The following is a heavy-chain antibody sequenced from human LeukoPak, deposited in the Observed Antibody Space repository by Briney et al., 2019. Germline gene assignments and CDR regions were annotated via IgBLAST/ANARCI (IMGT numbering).Heavy chain of an antibody. CDR2: INTGTGSP. J-gene: IGHJ3*01. Sequence: GASVKVSCKASGYTFTSYAMNWVRQAPGQGLEWMGWINTGTGSPTFAQGFTGRFVFSLDTSVSTAYLLIGGLKAEDTAVYYCVAMGNAFDFWGQGTMVTVSS. CDR3: VAMGNAFDF. D-gene: IGHD7-27*01. V-gene: IGHV7-4-1*01. CDR1: GYTFTSYA.